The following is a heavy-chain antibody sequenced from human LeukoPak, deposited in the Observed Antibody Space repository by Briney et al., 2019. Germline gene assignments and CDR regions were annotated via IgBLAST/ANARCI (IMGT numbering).Heavy chain of an antibody. CDR1: GFTFTNYW. Sequence: PGGSLRLSCAASGFTFTNYWMFWVRQAPGKGLVWVSGINPDGSTTTYADSVKGRFTISRDNAKNSLYLQMNSLRAEDTAVYYCAREAPVDTAMGIDYWGQGTLVTVSS. D-gene: IGHD5-18*01. J-gene: IGHJ4*02. V-gene: IGHV3-74*01. CDR2: INPDGSTT. CDR3: AREAPVDTAMGIDY.